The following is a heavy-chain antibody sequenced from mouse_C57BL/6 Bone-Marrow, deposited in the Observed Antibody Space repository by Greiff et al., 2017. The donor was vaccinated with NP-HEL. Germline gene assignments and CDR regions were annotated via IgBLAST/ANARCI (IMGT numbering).Heavy chain of an antibody. V-gene: IGHV1-53*01. CDR2: INPSNGGT. CDR1: GYTFTSYW. D-gene: IGHD1-1*01. Sequence: QVQLQQPGTELVKPGASVKLSCKASGYTFTSYWMHWVKQRPGQGLEWIGNINPSNGGTNYNEKFKSKATLTVDKSSSTAYMQLSSLTSEDSAGYFWARSPLYGSSYEFAYWGQGTLVTVSA. CDR3: ARSPLYGSSYEFAY. J-gene: IGHJ3*01.